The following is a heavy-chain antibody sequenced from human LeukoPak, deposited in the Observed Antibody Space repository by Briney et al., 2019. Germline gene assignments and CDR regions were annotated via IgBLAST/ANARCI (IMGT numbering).Heavy chain of an antibody. CDR2: IYYSETT. CDR1: GGSINSANYY. Sequence: SETLSLTCTVSGGSINSANYYWGRLRQPPGKGLEWIGSIYYSETTYDNPSLKSRVTISIETSKNQFSLKLRSVTASDTAVYYCARQRADYYYYYVDVWGKGTTVAVS. CDR3: ARQRADYYYYYVDV. V-gene: IGHV4-39*01. J-gene: IGHJ6*03.